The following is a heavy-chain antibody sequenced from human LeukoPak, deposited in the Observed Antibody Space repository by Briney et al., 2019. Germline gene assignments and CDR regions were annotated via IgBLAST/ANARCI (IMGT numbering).Heavy chain of an antibody. CDR1: GFTFSDYY. D-gene: IGHD6-6*01. CDR2: ISSSSTT. CDR3: ARDLGPHSSSPNAGAFDI. V-gene: IGHV3-69-1*01. J-gene: IGHJ3*02. Sequence: GGSLRLSCAASGFTFSDYYMTWIRQAPGKGLEWVSYISSSSTTYYADSVKGRFTISRDNAKTSLYLQMNSLRAEDTAVYYCARDLGPHSSSPNAGAFDIWGQGTMVTVSS.